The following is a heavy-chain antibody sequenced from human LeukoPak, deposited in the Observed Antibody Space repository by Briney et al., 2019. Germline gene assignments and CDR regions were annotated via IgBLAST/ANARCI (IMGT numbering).Heavy chain of an antibody. D-gene: IGHD2-15*01. J-gene: IGHJ6*03. Sequence: SETLSLTCTVSAGPIRSHYWTWIRQSPLKGLEWLGDISNSGSTKYNPSLKSLVTISIDTSKSQFSLRLTSVTAADTAVYYCGRDALVGYFSYYYIDVWGKGTTVTVSS. CDR2: ISNSGST. V-gene: IGHV4-59*11. CDR3: GRDALVGYFSYYYIDV. CDR1: AGPIRSHY.